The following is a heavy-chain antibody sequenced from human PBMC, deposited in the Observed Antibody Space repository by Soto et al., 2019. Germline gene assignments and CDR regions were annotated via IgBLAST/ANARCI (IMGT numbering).Heavy chain of an antibody. Sequence: PSETLSLTCTVSGGSISSGDYYWSWIRQPPGKGLEWIGYIYYSGSTYYNPSLKSRVTISVDTSKNQFSLKLSSVTAADTAVYYCARGRDIVLMVYAENWFDPWGQGTLVTVSS. V-gene: IGHV4-30-4*01. D-gene: IGHD2-8*01. CDR2: IYYSGST. CDR1: GGSISSGDYY. J-gene: IGHJ5*02. CDR3: ARGRDIVLMVYAENWFDP.